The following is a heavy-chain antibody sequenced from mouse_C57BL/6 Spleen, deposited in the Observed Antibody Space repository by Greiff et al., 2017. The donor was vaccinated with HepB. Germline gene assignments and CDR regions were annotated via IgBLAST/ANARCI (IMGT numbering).Heavy chain of an antibody. CDR1: GYSITSGYY. CDR2: ISYDGSN. Sequence: VQLQESGPGLVKPSQSLSLTCSVTGYSITSGYYWNWIRQFPGNKLEWMGYISYDGSNNYNPSLKNRISITRDTSKNQFFLKLNSVTTEDTATYYCAREDYYVSSLAYWGQGTLVTVSA. D-gene: IGHD1-1*01. V-gene: IGHV3-6*01. CDR3: AREDYYVSSLAY. J-gene: IGHJ3*01.